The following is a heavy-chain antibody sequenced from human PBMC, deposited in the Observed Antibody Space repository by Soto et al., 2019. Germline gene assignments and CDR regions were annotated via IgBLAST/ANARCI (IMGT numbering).Heavy chain of an antibody. CDR2: ISSSSSTI. V-gene: IGHV3-48*01. J-gene: IGHJ3*02. D-gene: IGHD2-2*01. Sequence: GGSLRLSCAASGFTFSSYSMNWVRQAPEKGLEWVSYISSSSSTIYYADSVKGRFTISRDNAKNSLYLQMNSLRAEDTAVYYCARDIVVVPATGDAFDIWGQGTMVTVSS. CDR1: GFTFSSYS. CDR3: ARDIVVVPATGDAFDI.